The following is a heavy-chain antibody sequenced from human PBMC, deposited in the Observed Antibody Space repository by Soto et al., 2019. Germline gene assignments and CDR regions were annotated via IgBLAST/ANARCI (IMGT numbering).Heavy chain of an antibody. CDR2: ISTYNGDA. J-gene: IGHJ6*02. V-gene: IGHV1-18*01. CDR1: GCTFSRSG. Sequence: ASVKVSCKTSGCTFSRSGISWVRQAPGQGLEWMGWISTYNGDANYAQKLQGRVTMTTDTSTSTALMELGRLTSDDTAVYYCARSGSLPXFYYGLDGWG. D-gene: IGHD1-26*01. CDR3: ARSGSLPXFYYGLDG.